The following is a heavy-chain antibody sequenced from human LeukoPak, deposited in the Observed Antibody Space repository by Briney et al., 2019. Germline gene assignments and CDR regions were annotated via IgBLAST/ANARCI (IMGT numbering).Heavy chain of an antibody. J-gene: IGHJ3*02. CDR1: GYTFTSYG. D-gene: IGHD5-12*01. CDR3: ASYLGVDIQEGDAFDI. CDR2: MNPNSGNT. Sequence: ASVKVSCKASGYTFTSYGISWVRQAPGQGLEWMGWMNPNSGNTGYAQKFQGRVTITRNTSISTAYMELSSLRSEDTAVYYCASYLGVDIQEGDAFDIWGQGTMVTVSS. V-gene: IGHV1-8*03.